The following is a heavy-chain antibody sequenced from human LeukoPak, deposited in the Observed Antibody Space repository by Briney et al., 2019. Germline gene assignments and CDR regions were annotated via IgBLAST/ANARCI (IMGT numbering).Heavy chain of an antibody. CDR3: ARGNIMITFGGVIVIPYNWFDP. V-gene: IGHV4-34*01. J-gene: IGHJ5*02. CDR2: INHSGST. D-gene: IGHD3-16*02. CDR1: GGSFSGYY. Sequence: SETLSLTCAVYGGSFSGYYWSWIRQPPGKGLEWIGEINHSGSTNYNPSLKSRVTISVDTSKNQFSLKLSPVTAADTAVYYCARGNIMITFGGVIVIPYNWFDPWGQGTLVTVSS.